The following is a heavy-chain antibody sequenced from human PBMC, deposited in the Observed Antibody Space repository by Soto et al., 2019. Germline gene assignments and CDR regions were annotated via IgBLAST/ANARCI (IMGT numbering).Heavy chain of an antibody. D-gene: IGHD3-22*01. V-gene: IGHV3-21*01. CDR3: ARDLYYYDSSGYYQQALDY. CDR1: GFTFSSYS. CDR2: ISSSSSCI. J-gene: IGHJ4*02. Sequence: GGSLRLSCAASGFTFSSYSMNWVRQAPGKGLEWVSSISSSSSCIYYADSVKGRFTISRDNAKNSLYLQMNSLRAEDTAVYYCARDLYYYDSSGYYQQALDYSGQGTLVPVFS.